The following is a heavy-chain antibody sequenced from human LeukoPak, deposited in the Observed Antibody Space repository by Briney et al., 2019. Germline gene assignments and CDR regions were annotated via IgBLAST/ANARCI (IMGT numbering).Heavy chain of an antibody. Sequence: GRSLRLSCTASGFTFGDYAMSWVRQAPGKGLEWVGFIRSKAYGGTTEYAASVKGRFTISRDDSKSIAYLQMNSLKTEDTAVYHCTRDPVYDFWSGYSNWFDPWGQGTLVTVSS. D-gene: IGHD3-3*01. CDR3: TRDPVYDFWSGYSNWFDP. V-gene: IGHV3-49*04. J-gene: IGHJ5*02. CDR1: GFTFGDYA. CDR2: IRSKAYGGTT.